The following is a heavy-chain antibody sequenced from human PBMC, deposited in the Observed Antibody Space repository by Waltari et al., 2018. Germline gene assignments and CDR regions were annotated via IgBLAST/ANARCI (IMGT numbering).Heavy chain of an antibody. CDR1: GGSFRCYY. J-gene: IGHJ4*02. D-gene: IGHD3-22*01. CDR2: INHSGST. Sequence: QVQLQQWGAGLLKPSETLSLTCAVYGGSFRCYYCTWIRQPPGKGLEWIGEINHSGSTNYNPYLKSRVTISVDTYKNQFSLKLSSVTDADTAVYYCARGGSGYSRTYYFDYWGQGTLVTVSS. V-gene: IGHV4-34*01. CDR3: ARGGSGYSRTYYFDY.